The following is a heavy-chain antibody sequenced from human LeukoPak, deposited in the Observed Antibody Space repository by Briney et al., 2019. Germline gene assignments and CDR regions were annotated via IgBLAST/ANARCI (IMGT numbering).Heavy chain of an antibody. Sequence: GGSLRLSCAASGFTFRNYWMTWVRQAPGKGLEWVANIKQDGSEIYYVGSVKGRFTISRDNARNSLYLQMNSLRAEDTAVYYCAKDVPSMAAPFDHWGQGALVTVSS. V-gene: IGHV3-7*01. CDR3: AKDVPSMAAPFDH. CDR1: GFTFRNYW. CDR2: IKQDGSEI. J-gene: IGHJ4*02. D-gene: IGHD5-24*01.